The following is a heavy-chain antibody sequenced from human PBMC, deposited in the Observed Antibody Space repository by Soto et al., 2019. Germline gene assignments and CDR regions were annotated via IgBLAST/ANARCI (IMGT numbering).Heavy chain of an antibody. CDR1: GFTFSSYG. V-gene: IGHV3-30*18. D-gene: IGHD1-26*01. J-gene: IGHJ4*02. Sequence: QVQLVESGGGVVQPGRSLRLSCAASGFTFSSYGMHWVRQAPGKGLEWVAVISNDGSNKYHADSVKGRFTISRDNSKNTLYLQMNSLRAEDTAVYYCAKNRGWAPLDDWGQGTLVTVSS. CDR2: ISNDGSNK. CDR3: AKNRGWAPLDD.